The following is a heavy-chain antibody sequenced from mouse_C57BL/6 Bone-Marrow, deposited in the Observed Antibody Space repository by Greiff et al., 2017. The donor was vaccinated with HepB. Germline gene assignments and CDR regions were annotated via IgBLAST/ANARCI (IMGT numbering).Heavy chain of an antibody. Sequence: EVQLQQSGAELVRPGASVKLSCTASGFNIKDYYMHWVKQRPEQGLEWIGRIDPEDGDTEYAPKFQGKATMTADTSSNTAYLQLSSLTSEDTAVYYCTTDYYGSSYCDYWGQGTTLTVSS. CDR2: IDPEDGDT. J-gene: IGHJ2*01. D-gene: IGHD1-1*01. CDR3: TTDYYGSSYCDY. CDR1: GFNIKDYY. V-gene: IGHV14-1*01.